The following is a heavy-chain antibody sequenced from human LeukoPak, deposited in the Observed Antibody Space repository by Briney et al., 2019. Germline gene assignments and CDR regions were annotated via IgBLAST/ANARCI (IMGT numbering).Heavy chain of an antibody. CDR1: GFSFTNSA. D-gene: IGHD5-18*01. CDR2: IVVGSGNT. CDR3: AAAYIGEAMGTNAFDI. Sequence: TSVNVSCKGSGFSFTNSAVQWVRQARGQRLEWIGWIVVGSGNTIYVQKFQERVTITRDMSTSTAYMELSSLRSEDTAVYYCAAAYIGEAMGTNAFDIWGQGTMVTVSS. J-gene: IGHJ3*02. V-gene: IGHV1-58*01.